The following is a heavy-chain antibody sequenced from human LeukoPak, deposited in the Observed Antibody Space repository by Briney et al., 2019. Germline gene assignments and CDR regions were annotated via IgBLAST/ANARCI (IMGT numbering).Heavy chain of an antibody. CDR3: AKDLLYSDVWGSYRPNPLDY. Sequence: GRSLRLSCAASGFTFSSYAMHWVRQAPGKGLEWVAVISYDGSNKYYADSVKGRFTISRDNSKNTLYLQMNSLRAEDTAVYYCAKDLLYSDVWGSYRPNPLDYWGQGTLVTVSS. CDR1: GFTFSSYA. CDR2: ISYDGSNK. D-gene: IGHD3-16*02. V-gene: IGHV3-30-3*01. J-gene: IGHJ4*02.